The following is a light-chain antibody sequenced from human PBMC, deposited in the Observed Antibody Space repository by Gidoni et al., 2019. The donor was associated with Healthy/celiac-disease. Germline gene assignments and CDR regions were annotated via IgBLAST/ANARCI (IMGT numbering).Light chain of an antibody. CDR1: QSISSY. V-gene: IGKV1-39*01. CDR2: AAS. CDR3: QQSYSTRLT. J-gene: IGKJ4*01. Sequence: DVHLTTSPSSLSASVGDRVTITCRASQSISSYLNWYQQKPGKAPKLLIYAASSLQSGVPSRFSGSGSGTDFTLTISSLQPEDFATYYCQQSYSTRLTFGGGTKVEIK.